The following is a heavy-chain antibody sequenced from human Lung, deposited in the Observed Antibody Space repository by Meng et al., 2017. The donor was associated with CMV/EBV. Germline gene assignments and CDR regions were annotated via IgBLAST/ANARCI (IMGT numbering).Heavy chain of an antibody. J-gene: IGHJ4*02. Sequence: GGSLRLSCAASGFTFSSYAMSWVRQAPGKGLEWVSAISGSGGSTYYADSVKGRFTISRDNSKNTLYLQMNSLRAEDTAVYYCAKAYSSSSVGTNRGFDYWGQGTXVTVYS. CDR2: ISGSGGST. D-gene: IGHD6-6*01. V-gene: IGHV3-23*01. CDR1: GFTFSSYA. CDR3: AKAYSSSSVGTNRGFDY.